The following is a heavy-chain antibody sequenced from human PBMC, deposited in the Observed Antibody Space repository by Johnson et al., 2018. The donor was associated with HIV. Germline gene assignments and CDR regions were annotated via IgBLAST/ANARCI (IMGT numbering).Heavy chain of an antibody. J-gene: IGHJ3*02. D-gene: IGHD5-24*01. CDR3: AKERGKRWLHPRDAFDI. CDR2: IRFDGSNK. V-gene: IGHV3-30*02. Sequence: QVQLVESGGGVVQPGGSLRLSCAASGFTFSNYGMYRVRQAPGKGLEWVAFIRFDGSNKYYADSVKGRFTISRDNSKNTLYLQMNSLRAGDTAVYYCAKERGKRWLHPRDAFDIWGQGTMVTVSS. CDR1: GFTFSNYG.